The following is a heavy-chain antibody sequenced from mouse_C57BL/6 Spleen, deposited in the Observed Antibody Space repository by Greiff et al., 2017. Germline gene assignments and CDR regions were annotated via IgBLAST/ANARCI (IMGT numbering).Heavy chain of an antibody. CDR1: GFNIKNTY. Sequence: EVQRVESVAELVRPGASVKLSCTASGFNIKNTYMRWVKQRPEQGLEWIGRIDPANGNTKYAPKFQGKATITADTSSNTAYLQLSSLTSEDTAIYYCARGGQLRLRAMDYWGQGTSVTVSS. J-gene: IGHJ4*01. V-gene: IGHV14-3*01. CDR2: IDPANGNT. D-gene: IGHD3-2*02. CDR3: ARGGQLRLRAMDY.